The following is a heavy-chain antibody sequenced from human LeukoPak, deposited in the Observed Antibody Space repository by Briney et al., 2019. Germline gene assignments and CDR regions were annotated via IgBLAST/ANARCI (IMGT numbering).Heavy chain of an antibody. V-gene: IGHV4-59*12. CDR2: IYYSGST. Sequence: PSETLSLTCTVSGGSISSYYWSWIRQPPGKGLEWIGYIYYSGSTNYNPSLKSRVTISVDTSKNQFSLKLSSVTAADTAVYYCARGLDFWSGYRYYYYYGMDVWGQGTTVTVSS. CDR1: GGSISSYY. J-gene: IGHJ6*02. D-gene: IGHD3-3*01. CDR3: ARGLDFWSGYRYYYYYGMDV.